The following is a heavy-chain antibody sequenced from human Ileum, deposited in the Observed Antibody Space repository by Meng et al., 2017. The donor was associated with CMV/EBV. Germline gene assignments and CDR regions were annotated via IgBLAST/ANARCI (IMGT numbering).Heavy chain of an antibody. V-gene: IGHV3-7*01. Sequence: GESLKISCAASGFILSSYWMAWVRQAPGKGLEWMANIKEDGSEKNYIDSVKGRFTISRDNSNNLVYLQMSILRAEDTSVYYCARWGGEGSTSGFDYWGQGTLVTVSS. CDR1: GFILSSYW. CDR2: IKEDGSEK. J-gene: IGHJ4*02. CDR3: ARWGGEGSTSGFDY. D-gene: IGHD2/OR15-2a*01.